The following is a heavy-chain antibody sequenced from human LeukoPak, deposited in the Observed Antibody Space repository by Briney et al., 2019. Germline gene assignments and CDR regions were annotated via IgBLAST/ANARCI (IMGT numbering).Heavy chain of an antibody. CDR1: GYTLTELS. J-gene: IGHJ4*02. CDR3: ARLGESSGYYSY. D-gene: IGHD3-22*01. Sequence: GASVKVSCKVSGYTLTELSMHWVRQAPGKGLEWMGGFDPEDGETIYAQKFQGRVTMTRDTSISTAYMELSRLRSDDTAVYYCARLGESSGYYSYWGQGTLVTVSS. V-gene: IGHV1-24*01. CDR2: FDPEDGET.